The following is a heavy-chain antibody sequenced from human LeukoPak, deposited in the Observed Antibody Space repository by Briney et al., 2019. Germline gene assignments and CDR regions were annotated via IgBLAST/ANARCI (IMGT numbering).Heavy chain of an antibody. V-gene: IGHV3-30*19. CDR3: AREDGYCSGDSCYPEAFDI. Sequence: GGSLRLSCAASGFTFSSYAMHRVRQAPGKGLEWVAVISYDGGDKYYADSVKGRFTISRGNSKNTLYLQMNSLRAEDTAVYHCAREDGYCSGDSCYPEAFDIWGQGTMVTVSS. CDR1: GFTFSSYA. CDR2: ISYDGGDK. J-gene: IGHJ3*02. D-gene: IGHD2-15*01.